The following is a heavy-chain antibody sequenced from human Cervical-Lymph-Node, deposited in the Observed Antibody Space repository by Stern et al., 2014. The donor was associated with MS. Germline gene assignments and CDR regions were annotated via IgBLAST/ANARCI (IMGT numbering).Heavy chain of an antibody. Sequence: VQLVESGGGVVQPGRSLRLSCAASGFTFSSYAMHWVRQAPGKGLDWVAVMSNDGTKKNYADSVKGRFTISRDNSRNTLYLQMNSLRPEDTAVYYCVRDYMAGMVKVGGLRYWGQGTLVTVSS. J-gene: IGHJ4*02. V-gene: IGHV3-30-3*01. CDR1: GFTFSSYA. D-gene: IGHD3-16*01. CDR3: VRDYMAGMVKVGGLRY. CDR2: MSNDGTKK.